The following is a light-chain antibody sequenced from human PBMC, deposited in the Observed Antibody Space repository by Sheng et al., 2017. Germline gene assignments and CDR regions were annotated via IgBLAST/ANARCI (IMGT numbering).Light chain of an antibody. Sequence: DIQMTQSPSSLSASVGDRVTITCRASQGISNFLAWYQQMPGKVPKLLVYAASTLRSGVPSRFSGSGSGTDFSLTVSRLDPEDFAVYYCQQSATSPLTFGGGTKVEIK. CDR1: QGISNF. CDR3: QQSATSPLT. V-gene: IGKV1-27*01. CDR2: AAS. J-gene: IGKJ4*01.